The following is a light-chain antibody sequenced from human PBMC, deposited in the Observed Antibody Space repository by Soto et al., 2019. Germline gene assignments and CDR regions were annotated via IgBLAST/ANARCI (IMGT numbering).Light chain of an antibody. CDR3: QQTSAFPRT. J-gene: IGKJ2*01. CDR2: GTS. Sequence: ETVLTQSPATLSVSPGERVTLSCRASETVSTNLAWYQQRPGQAPRLLIYGTSTRATGIPVRFSGSGSGTDFTLTISSLQPEDFATYYCQQTSAFPRTFGQGTKVDIK. CDR1: ETVSTN. V-gene: IGKV3D-15*01.